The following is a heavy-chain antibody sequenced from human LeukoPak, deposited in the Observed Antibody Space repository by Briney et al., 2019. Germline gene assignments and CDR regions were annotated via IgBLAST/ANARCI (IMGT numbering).Heavy chain of an antibody. Sequence: SETLSLTCTVSGGSISSGDYYWSWIRQPPGKGLEWIGYIYYSGSTYYNPSLKSRVTISVDTSKNQFSLKLSSVTAADTAVYYCARVIVVVIARNDAFDIWGQGTMVTVSS. V-gene: IGHV4-30-4*08. D-gene: IGHD2-21*01. J-gene: IGHJ3*02. CDR1: GGSISSGDYY. CDR3: ARVIVVVIARNDAFDI. CDR2: IYYSGST.